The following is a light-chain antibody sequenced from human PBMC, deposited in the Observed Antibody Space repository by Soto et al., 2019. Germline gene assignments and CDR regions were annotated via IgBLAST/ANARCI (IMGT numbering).Light chain of an antibody. CDR3: QQRSNWPQLT. CDR2: DAS. CDR1: QSVSIY. V-gene: IGKV3-11*01. Sequence: EIVLTQSPATLSLSPGERATLSCRASQSVSIYLAWYHQKPGQAPRLLIYDASNRATGIPARFSGSGSGTDFTLTISSLEPEDFAVYYCQQRSNWPQLTFGGGTKVESK. J-gene: IGKJ4*01.